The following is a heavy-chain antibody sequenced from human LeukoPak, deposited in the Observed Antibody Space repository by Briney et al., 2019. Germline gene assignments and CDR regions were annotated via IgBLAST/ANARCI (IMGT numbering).Heavy chain of an antibody. V-gene: IGHV3-30*03. CDR2: ISYDGSNK. Sequence: QTGGSLRLSCAASGFTFTSYGMHRVRQAPGKGLEWVAVISYDGSNKYYADSVKGRFTISRDNSKNTLYLQMNSLRAEDTAVYYCATLERGYAVAVDYWGQGTLVTVSS. CDR1: GFTFTSYG. J-gene: IGHJ4*02. CDR3: ATLERGYAVAVDY. D-gene: IGHD6-19*01.